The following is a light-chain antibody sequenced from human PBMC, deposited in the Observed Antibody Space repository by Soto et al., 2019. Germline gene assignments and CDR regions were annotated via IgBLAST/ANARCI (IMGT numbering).Light chain of an antibody. CDR3: LQDYNYPYT. CDR1: QGIRDD. CDR2: AAS. Sequence: AIQMTQSPSSLSASVGDRVTITCRASQGIRDDLGWYQQKPGKAPKLLIYAASYLQSEVPSRFSGSGSGTDFTLTISSLQPEDFATYYCLQDYNYPYTFGQGTKLEI. J-gene: IGKJ2*01. V-gene: IGKV1-6*01.